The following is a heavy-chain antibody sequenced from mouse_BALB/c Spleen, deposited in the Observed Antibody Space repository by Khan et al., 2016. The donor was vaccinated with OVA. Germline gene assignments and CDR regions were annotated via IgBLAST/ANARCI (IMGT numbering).Heavy chain of an antibody. CDR2: VSTGGHYT. CDR1: GFTFSTYG. V-gene: IGHV5-6*01. CDR3: ARLAYFYDSEGFAY. J-gene: IGHJ3*01. D-gene: IGHD1-1*01. Sequence: EVELVESGGDVVKPGGSLKFSCAASGFTFSTYGMSWVRQTPDKRLEWVATVSTGGHYTYYPDTVKGRFTISRDNAKDTLYLQMSSLKSEDTAMFYCARLAYFYDSEGFAYWGQGTLVTVSA.